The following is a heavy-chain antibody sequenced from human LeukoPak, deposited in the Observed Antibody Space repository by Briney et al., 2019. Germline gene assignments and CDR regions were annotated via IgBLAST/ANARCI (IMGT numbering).Heavy chain of an antibody. Sequence: GGSLRLSCVASGFSLSTFAMSWVRQSPEKGLEWVSAIGASDGYTYHADSVKGRFTISRANAKNSLYLQMNSLRAEDTAVYYCARDQSSVAGTTYNWFDPWGQGTLVTVSS. D-gene: IGHD6-19*01. V-gene: IGHV3-21*01. CDR1: GFSLSTFA. CDR3: ARDQSSVAGTTYNWFDP. J-gene: IGHJ5*02. CDR2: IGASDGYT.